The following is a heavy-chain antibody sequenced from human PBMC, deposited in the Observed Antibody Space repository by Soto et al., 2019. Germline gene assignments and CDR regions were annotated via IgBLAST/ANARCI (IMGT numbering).Heavy chain of an antibody. J-gene: IGHJ5*02. D-gene: IGHD1-26*01. CDR3: AKERERAKLGGWFDT. V-gene: IGHV3-30*18. CDR1: GFTFSSYG. Sequence: GGSLRLSCAASGFTFSSYGMHWVRQAPGKGLEWVSVISYDGSNKYYADSVKGRFTISRDNSKNTLYLQMNSLRAEDTAVYYCAKERERAKLGGWFDTWGQGTLVTVSS. CDR2: ISYDGSNK.